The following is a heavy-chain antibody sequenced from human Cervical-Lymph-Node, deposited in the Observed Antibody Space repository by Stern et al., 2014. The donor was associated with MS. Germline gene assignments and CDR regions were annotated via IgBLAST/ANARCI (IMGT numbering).Heavy chain of an antibody. CDR3: VRDQRITISEYEYYYYGMDV. CDR2: IGTDGRIK. Sequence: VQLVESGGGVAHPGGPLRLPWAAPEFPFSTYGLPGARTAPGTGRRGAAVIGTDGRIKYYEDSVKGHFTISRNNSNITLYLQMNSLRAEDTAVYYCVRDQRITISEYEYYYYGMDVWGQGTTVTVSS. V-gene: IGHV3-33*01. CDR1: EFPFSTYG. D-gene: IGHD3-3*01. J-gene: IGHJ6*02.